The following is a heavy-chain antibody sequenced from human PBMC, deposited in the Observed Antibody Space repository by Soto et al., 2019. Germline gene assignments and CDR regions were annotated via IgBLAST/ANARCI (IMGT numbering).Heavy chain of an antibody. J-gene: IGHJ6*02. CDR1: GFTVSSNY. Sequence: PGGSLRLSCAASGFTVSSNYMSWVRQAPGKGLEWVSVIYSGGSTYYADSVKGRFTISRDNSKNTLYLQMNSLRAEDTAVYYCARGSYDFWSGYLPSYYYYGMDVWGQGTTVTVS. CDR3: ARGSYDFWSGYLPSYYYYGMDV. D-gene: IGHD3-3*01. V-gene: IGHV3-53*01. CDR2: IYSGGST.